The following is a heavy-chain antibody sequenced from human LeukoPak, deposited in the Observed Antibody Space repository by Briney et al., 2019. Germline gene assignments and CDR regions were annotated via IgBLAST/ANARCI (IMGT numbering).Heavy chain of an antibody. V-gene: IGHV3-7*01. CDR1: GCTFNTYW. J-gene: IGHJ4*02. D-gene: IGHD1-1*01. CDR3: ARTTHTDY. Sequence: PGGSLRLSCAASGCTFNTYWMTWVRQAPGKGLEWVATIKEDSSEKYYVDSVRGRFTISRDNAENSLYLQMNSLRVEDTAVYYCARTTHTDYWGQGTLVTVSS. CDR2: IKEDSSEK.